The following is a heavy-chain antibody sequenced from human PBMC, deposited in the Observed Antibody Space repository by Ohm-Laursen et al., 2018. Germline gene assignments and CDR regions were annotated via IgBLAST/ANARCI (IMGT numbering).Heavy chain of an antibody. CDR1: GFTFSSYG. V-gene: IGHV3-30*18. Sequence: SLRLSCTASGFTFSSYGMHWARQAPGKGLEWVAVISYDGSNKYYADSVKGRFTISRDNSKNTLYLQMNSLRAEDTAVYYCAKDSVTRRGYSGYERFDYWGQGTLVTVSS. D-gene: IGHD5-12*01. CDR3: AKDSVTRRGYSGYERFDY. J-gene: IGHJ4*02. CDR2: ISYDGSNK.